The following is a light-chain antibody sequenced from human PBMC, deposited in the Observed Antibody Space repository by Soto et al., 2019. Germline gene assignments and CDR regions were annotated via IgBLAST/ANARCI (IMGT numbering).Light chain of an antibody. V-gene: IGLV8-61*01. CDR3: VLYMGGGVPI. J-gene: IGLJ2*01. Sequence: QAVVTQEPSVSVSPGGTVTLTCGLSSGSVSTTYYPSWYQQTPGQAPRTLIYNTNTRFSGVPDRFSGSILGNKAALTISGAQVDDESDYYCVLYMGGGVPIFGGGTKLTVL. CDR1: SGSVSTTYY. CDR2: NTN.